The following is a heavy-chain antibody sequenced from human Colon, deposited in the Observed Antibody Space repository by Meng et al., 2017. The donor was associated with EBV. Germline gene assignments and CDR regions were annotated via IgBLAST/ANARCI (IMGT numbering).Heavy chain of an antibody. D-gene: IGHD2-15*01. CDR1: GGSISSGDYY. J-gene: IGHJ4*02. Sequence: GQLQEGGPGLVKPSQHLSLTCTVSGGSISSGDYYWSWIRQPPGKGLEWIGYIYYSGSTHYNPSLKSRVTISVDTSKNQFSLKVSSVTAADTAVYYCARQATGYCSGGSCYSGSIFDYWGQGTLVTVSS. V-gene: IGHV4-30-4*01. CDR3: ARQATGYCSGGSCYSGSIFDY. CDR2: IYYSGST.